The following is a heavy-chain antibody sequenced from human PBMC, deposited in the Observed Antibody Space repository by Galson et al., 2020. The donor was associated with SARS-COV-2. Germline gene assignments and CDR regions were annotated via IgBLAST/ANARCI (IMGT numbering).Heavy chain of an antibody. CDR2: INHSGST. D-gene: IGHD6-19*01. CDR3: ARGSRSSGWGVDY. V-gene: IGHV4-34*01. CDR1: GGSFSGYY. J-gene: IGHJ4*02. Sequence: SETLSLTCAVYGGSFSGYYWSWIRQPPGKGLEWIGEINHSGSTNYNPSLKSRVTISVDTSKNQFSLKLSSVTAADTAVYYCARGSRSSGWGVDYWGQGTLVTVSS.